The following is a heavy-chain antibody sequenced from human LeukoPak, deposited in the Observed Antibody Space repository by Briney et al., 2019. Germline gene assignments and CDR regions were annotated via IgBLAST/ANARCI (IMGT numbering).Heavy chain of an antibody. D-gene: IGHD3-16*01. Sequence: SETLSLTCTVSDGSISSSSYYWGWIRQPPGKGLEWIGSIYYSGSTYYNPSLKSRVTISVDTSKNQFSLKLSSVTAADTAVYYCARPGDGGGGGATGGDYWGQGTLVTVSS. V-gene: IGHV4-39*01. CDR1: DGSISSSSYY. CDR3: ARPGDGGGGGATGGDY. CDR2: IYYSGST. J-gene: IGHJ4*02.